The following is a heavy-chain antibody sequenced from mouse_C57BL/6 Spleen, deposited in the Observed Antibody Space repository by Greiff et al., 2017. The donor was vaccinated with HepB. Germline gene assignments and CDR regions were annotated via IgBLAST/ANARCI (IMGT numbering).Heavy chain of an antibody. Sequence: EVNVVESGGGLVQPGGSLKLSCAASGFTFSDYYMYWVRQTPEKRLEWVAYISNGGGSTYYPDTVKGRFTISRDNAKNTLYLQMSRLKSEDTAMYYCARQGDYYYGSSPFDYWGQGTTLTVSS. CDR1: GFTFSDYY. CDR2: ISNGGGST. V-gene: IGHV5-12*01. CDR3: ARQGDYYYGSSPFDY. D-gene: IGHD1-1*01. J-gene: IGHJ2*01.